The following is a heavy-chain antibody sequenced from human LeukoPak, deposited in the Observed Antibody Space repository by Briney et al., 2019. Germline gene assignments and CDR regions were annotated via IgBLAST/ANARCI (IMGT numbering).Heavy chain of an antibody. CDR3: ARDGDTVLTRGYYYYMDV. CDR2: ITSSSSYI. D-gene: IGHD4-23*01. Sequence: GGSLRLSCAASGFTFSSYTMNWVRQAPGKGPEWVSSITSSSSYIYYADSVKGRFTISRDNARNSLYLQMNSLRAEDTALYYCARDGDTVLTRGYYYYMDVWGKGTTVTVSS. CDR1: GFTFSSYT. J-gene: IGHJ6*03. V-gene: IGHV3-21*01.